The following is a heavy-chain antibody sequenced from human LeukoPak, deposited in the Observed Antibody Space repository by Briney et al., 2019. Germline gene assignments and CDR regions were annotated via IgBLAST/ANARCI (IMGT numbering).Heavy chain of an antibody. J-gene: IGHJ4*02. CDR1: AGSISSYY. CDR3: ARHGSSGYYPWYFDY. D-gene: IGHD3-22*01. CDR2: IYYSGST. V-gene: IGHV4-39*01. Sequence: SETLSLTCTVSAGSISSYYWGWIRQPPGKGLEWIGSIYYSGSTYYNPSLKSRVTISVDTSKNQFSLKLSSVTAADTAVYYCARHGSSGYYPWYFDYWGQGTLVTVSS.